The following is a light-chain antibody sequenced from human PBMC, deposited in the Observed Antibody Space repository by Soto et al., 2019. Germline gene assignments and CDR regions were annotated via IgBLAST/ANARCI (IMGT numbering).Light chain of an antibody. CDR1: QSISNL. V-gene: IGKV1-5*01. CDR2: DAS. CDR3: QQYNSYPPWT. J-gene: IGKJ1*01. Sequence: DIQMTQSPSTLSTSVGDRVTITCRASQSISNLLAWYQQKPGKAPKLLIYDASSLYSGVPSRFSGSGSGTEFTLTISSLQPDDFATYYCQQYNSYPPWTFGQGTKVEIK.